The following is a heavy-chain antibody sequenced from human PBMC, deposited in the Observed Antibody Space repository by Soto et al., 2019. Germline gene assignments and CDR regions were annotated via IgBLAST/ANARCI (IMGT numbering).Heavy chain of an antibody. CDR3: ARESSSSYDYYYGMDV. D-gene: IGHD6-6*01. J-gene: IGHJ6*02. Sequence: PGGSLRLSCAASGFTFSYYAMHWVRQAPGKGLEWVAVTSYGGNRRYYADSVKGRFTISRDSSKNTLYLQMSSLKVEDTAVYYCARESSSSYDYYYGMDVWGQGTTVTVS. CDR1: GFTFSYYA. CDR2: TSYGGNRR. V-gene: IGHV3-30-3*01.